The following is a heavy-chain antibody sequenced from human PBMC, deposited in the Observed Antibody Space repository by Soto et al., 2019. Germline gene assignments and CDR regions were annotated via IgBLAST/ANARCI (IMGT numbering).Heavy chain of an antibody. Sequence: EVQLLESGGGLVQPGGSLRLSCAASGFTFSSYAMSWVRQAPGKGLEWVSAISGSGGSTYYADSVKGRFTISRDNSKNTLYLQMNSLRAEDTAVYYCAKDDTRRAPGIAAAGAYYFDYWGQGTLVTVSS. J-gene: IGHJ4*02. CDR2: ISGSGGST. CDR3: AKDDTRRAPGIAAAGAYYFDY. CDR1: GFTFSSYA. V-gene: IGHV3-23*01. D-gene: IGHD6-13*01.